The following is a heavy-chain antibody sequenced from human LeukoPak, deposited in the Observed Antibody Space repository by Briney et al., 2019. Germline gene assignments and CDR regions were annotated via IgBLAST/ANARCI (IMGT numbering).Heavy chain of an antibody. CDR3: ASNPAAAGMFYYYGMDV. D-gene: IGHD6-13*01. Sequence: GGSLRLSCAASGFTFSSYSMNWVRQAPGKGLEWVSYVSSSSSTIYYADSVKGRFTISRHNSKNTLYLQMNSLRAEDAAVCYCASNPAAAGMFYYYGMDVWGQGTTVTVSS. CDR2: VSSSSSTI. V-gene: IGHV3-48*01. J-gene: IGHJ6*02. CDR1: GFTFSSYS.